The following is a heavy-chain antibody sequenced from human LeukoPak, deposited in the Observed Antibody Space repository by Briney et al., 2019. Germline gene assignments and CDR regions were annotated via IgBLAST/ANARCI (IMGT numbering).Heavy chain of an antibody. CDR3: TTATGGGGFDY. CDR2: VKSKTDGGTT. V-gene: IGHV3-15*01. Sequence: PGGSLRLSCAASGFTFSNAWMSWVRQAPGKGLEWVGRVKSKTDGGTTDYAAPVKGRFTISRDDSKNTLYLQMNSLKTEDTAVYYCTTATGGGGFDYWGQGTLVTVSS. D-gene: IGHD4-11*01. J-gene: IGHJ4*02. CDR1: GFTFSNAW.